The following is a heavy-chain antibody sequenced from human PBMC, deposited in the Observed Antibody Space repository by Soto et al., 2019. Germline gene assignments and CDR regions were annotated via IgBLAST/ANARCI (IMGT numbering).Heavy chain of an antibody. D-gene: IGHD2-15*01. CDR1: GFSLSNARMG. CDR3: ARIIRDIVVVVAATSFDY. V-gene: IGHV2-26*01. CDR2: IFSNDEK. J-gene: IGHJ4*02. Sequence: SGPTLVNPTETLTLTCTVSGFSLSNARMGVSWIRQPPGKALEWLAHIFSNDEKSYSTSLKSRLTISKDTSKSQVVLTMTNMDPVDTATYYCARIIRDIVVVVAATSFDYWGQGTLVTVSS.